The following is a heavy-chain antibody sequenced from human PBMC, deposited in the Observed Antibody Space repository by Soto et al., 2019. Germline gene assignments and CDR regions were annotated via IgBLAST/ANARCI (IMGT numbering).Heavy chain of an antibody. V-gene: IGHV2-5*01. CDR2: IYWNDDK. D-gene: IGHD3-16*01. Sequence: QITLKESGPTLVKPTQTLTLTCSYSGFSLRTTGVGVGWIRQPPGKALEWLGIIYWNDDKRYSPSLESRFTLTSDISKSQVVLTMTNMEPVDTATYYCAHTWGLPFDYWGQGTLVFVSS. CDR1: GFSLRTTGVG. CDR3: AHTWGLPFDY. J-gene: IGHJ4*02.